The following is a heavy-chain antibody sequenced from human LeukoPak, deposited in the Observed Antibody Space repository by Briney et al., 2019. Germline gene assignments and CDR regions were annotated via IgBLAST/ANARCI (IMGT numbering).Heavy chain of an antibody. CDR1: GGSISSSSYY. CDR3: ARHIHDFWSGYSLAGYYYMDV. J-gene: IGHJ6*03. D-gene: IGHD3-3*01. Sequence: PSETLSLTCTVSGGSISSSSYYWGWIRQPPGKGLEWIGSIYYSGSTYYNPSLKSRVTISVDTSKNQFSLKLSSVTAADTAVYYCARHIHDFWSGYSLAGYYYMDVWGKGTTVTVSS. CDR2: IYYSGST. V-gene: IGHV4-39*01.